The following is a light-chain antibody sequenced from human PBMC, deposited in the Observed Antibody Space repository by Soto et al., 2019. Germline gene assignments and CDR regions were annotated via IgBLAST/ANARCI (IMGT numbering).Light chain of an antibody. CDR3: QQYNSYSRT. CDR2: DAS. CDR1: QSISSW. J-gene: IGKJ1*01. V-gene: IGKV1-5*01. Sequence: DIQMTQSPSTLSASVGDRVTITCRASQSISSWLAWYQQKPGKAPKLLIYDASSLESGVPSRFSGSGSGTEFTLTISRLQPDDSAAYYCQQYNSYSRTFGQGTKVEIK.